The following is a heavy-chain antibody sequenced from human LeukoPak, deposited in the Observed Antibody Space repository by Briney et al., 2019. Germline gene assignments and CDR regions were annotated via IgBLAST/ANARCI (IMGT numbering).Heavy chain of an antibody. CDR3: ARDPLNYDYVWGNWSPFDY. J-gene: IGHJ4*02. Sequence: PGGSLRLSCAASGFTFSSYSMNWVRQAPGKGLEWVSSISSSTSYIYYADSVKGRFTISRDNAKNSLYLQMNSLRAEDTAVYYCARDPLNYDYVWGNWSPFDYWGQGTLVTVSS. D-gene: IGHD3-16*01. CDR2: ISSSTSYI. CDR1: GFTFSSYS. V-gene: IGHV3-21*01.